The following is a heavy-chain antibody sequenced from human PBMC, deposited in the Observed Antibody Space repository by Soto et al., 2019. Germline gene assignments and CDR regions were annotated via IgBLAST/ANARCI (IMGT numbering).Heavy chain of an antibody. CDR2: IYYSGST. CDR3: AREGIWSGFRPHQYNWFDP. V-gene: IGHV4-30-4*01. CDR1: GGSISSGDYY. J-gene: IGHJ5*02. D-gene: IGHD3-3*01. Sequence: QVQLQESGPGLVKPSQTLSLTCTVSGGSISSGDYYWSWIRQPPGKGLEWIGYIYYSGSTYYNPSLKSRVTISVDTSKNQFSLKLSSVTAADTAVYYCAREGIWSGFRPHQYNWFDPWGQGTLVAVSS.